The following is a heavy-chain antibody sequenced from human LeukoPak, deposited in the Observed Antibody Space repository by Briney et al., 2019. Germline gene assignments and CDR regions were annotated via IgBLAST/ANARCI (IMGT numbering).Heavy chain of an antibody. V-gene: IGHV5-51*03. Sequence: PGESLKISWRGSGYSFTTYWIGWVRQIPGKGLEWIEVISPAESDNSHTPCLHGQVTMSADKTPHPDHAQWSSLKASDPAMYYCARRQGCSSTSCPPDYWGQGTLVTV. D-gene: IGHD2-2*01. CDR3: ARRQGCSSTSCPPDY. CDR2: ISPAESDN. J-gene: IGHJ4*02. CDR1: GYSFTTYW.